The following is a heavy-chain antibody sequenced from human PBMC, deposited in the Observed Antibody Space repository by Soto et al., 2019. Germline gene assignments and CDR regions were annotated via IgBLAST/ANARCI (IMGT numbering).Heavy chain of an antibody. D-gene: IGHD3-22*01. V-gene: IGHV1-2*02. J-gene: IGHJ4*02. CDR2: INPNSGGT. CDR3: ARGLIVVPSTFDY. Sequence: GASVKVSCKASGYTFTGYYMHWVRQAPGQGLEWMGWINPNSGGTNYAQKFQGRVTMTRDTSISTAYMELSRLRSDDTAVYYCARGLIVVPSTFDYCGQGTLVTVSS. CDR1: GYTFTGYY.